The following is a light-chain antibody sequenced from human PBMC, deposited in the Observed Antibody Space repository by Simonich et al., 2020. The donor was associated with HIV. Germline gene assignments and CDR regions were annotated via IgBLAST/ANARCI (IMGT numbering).Light chain of an antibody. V-gene: IGKV4-1*01. J-gene: IGKJ5*01. CDR1: RRFLTSSNNKNN. CDR3: QQYYSTPIT. Sequence: DIVMTQSPDSLAVSLGERATFNCKSSRRFLTSSNNKNNLAWYQQKPGQPPKLLIYWASTRESGVPDRFSGSGSGTDFTLTISSLQAEDVAVYYCQQYYSTPITFGQGTRLEIK. CDR2: WAS.